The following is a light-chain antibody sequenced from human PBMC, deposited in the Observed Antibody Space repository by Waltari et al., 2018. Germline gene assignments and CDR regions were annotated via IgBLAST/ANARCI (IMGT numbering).Light chain of an antibody. CDR1: SSNIGSNN. CDR2: SNH. Sequence: QSVLTQPPSASGTPGQRVTISCSGSSSNIGSNNVNWYQQLPGTAPKLLSYSNHQLPSGVPDRFSGSKSGTSASLAISGLQSEDEADYYCAAWDDSLNGVVFGGGTKLTVL. V-gene: IGLV1-44*01. CDR3: AAWDDSLNGVV. J-gene: IGLJ2*01.